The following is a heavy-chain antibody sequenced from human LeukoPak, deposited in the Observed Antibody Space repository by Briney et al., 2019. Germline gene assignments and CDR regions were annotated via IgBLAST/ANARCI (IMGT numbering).Heavy chain of an antibody. CDR3: AELGITMIGGV. V-gene: IGHV3-48*03. CDR1: GFTFSSYE. J-gene: IGHJ6*04. D-gene: IGHD3-10*02. Sequence: PGGSLRPSCAASGFTFSSYEMNRVRQAPGKGLEWVSYISSSGSTIYYADSVKGRFTISRDNAKNSLYLQMNSLRAEDTAVYYCAELGITMIGGVWGKGTTVTISS. CDR2: ISSSGSTI.